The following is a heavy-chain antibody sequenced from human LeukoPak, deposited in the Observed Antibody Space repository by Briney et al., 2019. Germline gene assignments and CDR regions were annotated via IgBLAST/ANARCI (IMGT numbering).Heavy chain of an antibody. CDR3: AKLGTYYGSGSYIDY. Sequence: GGSLRLSCAVSGFTVSSNYMSWVRQAPGKGLEWVSVIYSGGSTYYADSVKGRFTISRDNSKNTLYLQMNSLRAEDTAVYYCAKLGTYYGSGSYIDYWGQGTLVTVSS. CDR1: GFTVSSNY. V-gene: IGHV3-66*04. J-gene: IGHJ4*02. D-gene: IGHD3-10*01. CDR2: IYSGGST.